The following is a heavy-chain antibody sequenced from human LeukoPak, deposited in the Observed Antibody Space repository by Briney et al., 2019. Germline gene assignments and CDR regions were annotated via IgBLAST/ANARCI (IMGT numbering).Heavy chain of an antibody. CDR2: IYPGDSDT. D-gene: IGHD2-15*01. CDR1: GYSYTSYW. CDR3: ARLGGPHSPFDN. V-gene: IGHV5-51*01. Sequence: GESLKISCKSSGYSYTSYWIGWVRQMPGKGLEWMGIIYPGDSDTRYSRSFQGQVTISADKSLRTAYLQWRSLKASGTGIYFCARLGGPHSPFDNWGQGTRVIVSS. J-gene: IGHJ4*02.